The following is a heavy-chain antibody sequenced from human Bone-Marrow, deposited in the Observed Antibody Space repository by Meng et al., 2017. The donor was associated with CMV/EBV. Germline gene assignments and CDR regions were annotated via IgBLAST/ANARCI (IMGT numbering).Heavy chain of an antibody. CDR1: GFTFSSYG. V-gene: IGHV3-30*02. CDR3: AKDLSYYDFWSGYSD. Sequence: GESLKISRAASGFTFSSYGMHWVRQAPGKGLEWVAFIRYDGSNKYYADSVKGRFTISRDNSKNTLYLQMNSLRAEDTAVYYCAKDLSYYDFWSGYSDWGQGTLVTVSS. CDR2: IRYDGSNK. D-gene: IGHD3-3*01. J-gene: IGHJ4*02.